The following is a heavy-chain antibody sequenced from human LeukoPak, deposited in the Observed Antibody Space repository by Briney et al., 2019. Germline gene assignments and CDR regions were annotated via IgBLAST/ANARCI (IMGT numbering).Heavy chain of an antibody. V-gene: IGHV1-69*05. CDR3: AREDYYYDSSGYYYYFDY. D-gene: IGHD3-22*01. CDR2: IIPNVGTA. Sequence: SVKVSCKASGGTFSSYAISWVRQAPGQGLEWMGGIIPNVGTANYAQKVQGRVTITTDEATSTAYMELSSLRSEDTAVYYCAREDYYYDSSGYYYYFDYWGQGTLVTVSS. J-gene: IGHJ4*02. CDR1: GGTFSSYA.